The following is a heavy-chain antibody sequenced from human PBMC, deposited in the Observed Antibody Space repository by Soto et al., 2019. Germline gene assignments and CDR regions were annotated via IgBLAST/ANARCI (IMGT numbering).Heavy chain of an antibody. CDR2: IYYTGIT. V-gene: IGHV4-59*01. J-gene: IGHJ4*02. CDR1: GDSINNYY. Sequence: QVQLQESGPGLVKPSETLSLTCTVSGDSINNYYWSWIRQPPGKGLEWIGYIYYTGITDYNPSLKSRVTISADTSKKQFSLKLSSVTAADTAVYFCASTLTGLGFWGQGTLVTVPS. CDR3: ASTLTGLGF.